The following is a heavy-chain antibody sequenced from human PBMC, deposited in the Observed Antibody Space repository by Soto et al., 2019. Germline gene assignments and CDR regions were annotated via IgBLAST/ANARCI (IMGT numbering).Heavy chain of an antibody. CDR3: ARRGSGDFWTDF. CDR1: GYSFTDYA. D-gene: IGHD3-3*01. CDR2: INAGNGNT. J-gene: IGHJ4*02. V-gene: IGHV1-3*01. Sequence: QVQFVQSGAEVKKPGASVKVSCKASGYSFTDYAMHWVRQAPGQGLEWMGGINAGNGNTKYAQKFQGRVTITRDTSASTSYMELSSLGSEDTAVDYCARRGSGDFWTDFWGQGTLVTVSS.